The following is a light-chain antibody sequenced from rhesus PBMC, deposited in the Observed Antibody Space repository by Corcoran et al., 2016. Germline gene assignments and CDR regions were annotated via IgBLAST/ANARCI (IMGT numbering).Light chain of an antibody. CDR3: LQDYTTPWT. Sequence: DIQMTQSPSSLSASVGDRVTVTCRASQGINNELCWYQKKPRKAPILLIYAASPLQTGVSSRFSGSGSGTDYTLTISSLQPEDVATYYCLQDYTTPWTFGQGTKVEIK. CDR1: QGINNE. CDR2: AAS. V-gene: IGKV1-94*01. J-gene: IGKJ1*01.